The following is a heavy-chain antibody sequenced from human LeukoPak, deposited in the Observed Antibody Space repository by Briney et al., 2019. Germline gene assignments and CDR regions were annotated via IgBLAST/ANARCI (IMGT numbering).Heavy chain of an antibody. V-gene: IGHV1-2*02. D-gene: IGHD6-13*01. CDR1: GYTFTCHY. CDR3: ARTLYIAAVPGGFDY. CDR2: INPKNAAT. J-gene: IGHJ4*02. Sequence: ASVKVSCKASGYTFTCHYIHWVRQAPGQGLEWMGWINPKNAATNYAQKFQGRVTMTRDTSTGTVYMELSSLRSDDTAVFYCARTLYIAAVPGGFDYWGQGTLVTVSS.